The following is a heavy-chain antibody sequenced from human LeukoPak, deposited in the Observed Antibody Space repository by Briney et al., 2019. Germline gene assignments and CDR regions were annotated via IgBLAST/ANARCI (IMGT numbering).Heavy chain of an antibody. CDR1: GGSFSGYY. CDR3: ARGFSGGYFQH. Sequence: PSETLSLTCAVYGGSFSGYYWSWIRQPPGKGLEWIGEINHSGSTNYNPSLKSRVTISVDTSKNQFSLKLSSVTAADMAVYYCARGFSGGYFQHWGQGTLVTVSS. J-gene: IGHJ1*01. V-gene: IGHV4-34*01. CDR2: INHSGST. D-gene: IGHD4-23*01.